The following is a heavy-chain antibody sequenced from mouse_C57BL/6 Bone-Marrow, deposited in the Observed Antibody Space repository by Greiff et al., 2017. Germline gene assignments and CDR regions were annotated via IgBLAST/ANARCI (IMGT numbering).Heavy chain of an antibody. Sequence: QVQLQQSGSELRSPGSSVKLSCKDFDSEVFPIAYMSWVRQKPGHGFEWIGGILPSIGRTIYGEKFEDKATLDADTLSNTAYLELNSLTSEYSAIYYCARMITRGPYYYAMDYWGQGTSVTVSS. CDR2: ILPSIGRT. D-gene: IGHD2-4*01. V-gene: IGHV15-2*01. CDR1: DSEVFPIAY. J-gene: IGHJ4*01. CDR3: ARMITRGPYYYAMDY.